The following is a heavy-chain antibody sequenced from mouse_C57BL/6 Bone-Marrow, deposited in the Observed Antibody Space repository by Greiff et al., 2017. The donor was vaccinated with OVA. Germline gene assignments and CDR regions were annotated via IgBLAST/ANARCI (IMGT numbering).Heavy chain of an antibody. V-gene: IGHV1-18*01. D-gene: IGHD1-1*01. CDR3: AYYWFAY. Sequence: VQLQQSGPELVKPGASVKLPCKASGYTFTDYYMDWVKQSHGKSLEWIGDINPNNGGTIYNQKFKGKATLTVDKSSSTAYMELRSLTSEDTAVCYYAYYWFAYWGQGTLVTVSA. CDR1: GYTFTDYY. J-gene: IGHJ3*01. CDR2: INPNNGGT.